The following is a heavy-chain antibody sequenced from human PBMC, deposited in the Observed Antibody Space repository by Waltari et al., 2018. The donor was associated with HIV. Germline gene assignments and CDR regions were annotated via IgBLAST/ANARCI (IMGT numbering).Heavy chain of an antibody. CDR2: INPNSGGT. D-gene: IGHD3-22*01. CDR1: GYTFTGYY. Sequence: QVQLVQSGAEVKKPGASVKVSCKASGYTFTGYYMHWVRQAPGQGLEWMGGINPNSGGTNYAQKFQGRVTMTRDTSISTAYMELSRLRSDDTAVYYCASPRYYYDSSGYYPLDYWGQGTLVTVSS. J-gene: IGHJ4*02. V-gene: IGHV1-2*02. CDR3: ASPRYYYDSSGYYPLDY.